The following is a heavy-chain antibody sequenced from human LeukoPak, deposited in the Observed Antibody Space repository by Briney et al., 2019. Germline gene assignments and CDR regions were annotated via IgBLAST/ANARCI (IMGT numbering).Heavy chain of an antibody. D-gene: IGHD3-3*01. J-gene: IGHJ6*03. CDR3: ARHLKGYDFWSGPYYMDV. CDR1: GFTVSSNY. Sequence: GSLRLSCAASGFTVSSNYMSWVRQPPGKGLEWIGEINHSGSTNYNPSLKSRVTISVDTSKNQFSLKLSSVTAADTAVYYCARHLKGYDFWSGPYYMDVWGKGTTVTVSS. V-gene: IGHV4-34*01. CDR2: INHSGST.